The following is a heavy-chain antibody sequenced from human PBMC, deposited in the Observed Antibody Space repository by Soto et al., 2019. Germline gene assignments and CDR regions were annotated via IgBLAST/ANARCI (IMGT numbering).Heavy chain of an antibody. J-gene: IGHJ4*02. D-gene: IGHD2-21*02. CDR2: IKPDGSAT. CDR1: GFTFGSYW. V-gene: IGHV3-7*01. CDR3: ARGGYCGPGCYYYFDY. Sequence: EVQLVESGGGLVQPGGSLRLSCAVSGFTFGSYWMNWVRLIPGKGLEWVAYIKPDGSATYYVDSVKGRFTISRDNAKNSLYLQMDGLRVEDTSVYYCARGGYCGPGCYYYFDYWGQGTLVTVSS.